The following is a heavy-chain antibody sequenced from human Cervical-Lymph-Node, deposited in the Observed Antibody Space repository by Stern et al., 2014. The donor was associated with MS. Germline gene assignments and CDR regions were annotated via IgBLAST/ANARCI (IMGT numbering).Heavy chain of an antibody. CDR2: INPNSGGT. V-gene: IGHV1-2*06. CDR3: ARERGRAGPAMADY. D-gene: IGHD5-18*01. J-gene: IGHJ4*02. CDR1: GYTFAGNY. Sequence: QVQLVQSGAEVKKPGASVKVSCKTSGYTFAGNYIHWVRQAPGQGLEWMGRINPNSGGTNYAQKFQGRVTMTRDTSITTASMELSRLGFDDTAIYYCARERGRAGPAMADYWGQGTLVTVSS.